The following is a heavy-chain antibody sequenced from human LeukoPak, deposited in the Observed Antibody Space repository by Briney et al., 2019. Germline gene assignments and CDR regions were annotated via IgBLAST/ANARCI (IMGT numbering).Heavy chain of an antibody. D-gene: IGHD2-2*01. J-gene: IGHJ4*02. CDR3: ARDRGAAMGSDF. V-gene: IGHV4-38-2*02. CDR2: IYHSGST. Sequence: PSETLSLTCTVSGYSISSGYYWGWIRQPPGKGLEWIGSIYHSGSTYYNPSLKSRVTISVDTSKNQFSLKLSSVTAADTAVYYCARDRGAAMGSDFWGQGTLVTVSS. CDR1: GYSISSGYY.